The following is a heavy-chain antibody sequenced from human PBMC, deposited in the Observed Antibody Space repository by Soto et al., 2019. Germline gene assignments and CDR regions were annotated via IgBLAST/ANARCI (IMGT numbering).Heavy chain of an antibody. D-gene: IGHD3-10*01. CDR1: GGTFSSYA. V-gene: IGHV1-69*13. CDR3: ARDHGSCWLGEMDNRFDP. Sequence: SVKVSCKASGGTFSSYAISWVRQAPGQGLEWMGGIIPIFGTANYAQKFQGRVTITADESTSTAYMELSSLRSEDTAVYYCARDHGSCWLGEMDNRFDPWGQGTLVTVSS. J-gene: IGHJ5*02. CDR2: IIPIFGTA.